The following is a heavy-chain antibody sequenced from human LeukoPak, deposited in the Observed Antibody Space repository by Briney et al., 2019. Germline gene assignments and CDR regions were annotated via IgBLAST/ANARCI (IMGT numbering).Heavy chain of an antibody. CDR2: ISGSGGST. V-gene: IGHV3-23*01. CDR1: GFTFSSYA. Sequence: GSLRLSCAASGFTFSSYAISWVRQAPGKGLEWVSAISGSGGSTYYADSVKGRFTISRDNSKNTLYLQMNSLRAEDTAVYYCAKVRFLEWLSSPGYFDYWGQGTLVTVSS. J-gene: IGHJ4*02. D-gene: IGHD3-3*01. CDR3: AKVRFLEWLSSPGYFDY.